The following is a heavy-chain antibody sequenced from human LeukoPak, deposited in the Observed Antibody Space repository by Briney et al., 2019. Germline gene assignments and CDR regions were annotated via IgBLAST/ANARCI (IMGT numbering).Heavy chain of an antibody. Sequence: KRRESLKISCAASGFTFSSYSMNWVRQAPGKGLEWVSSISSSSSYIYYADSVKGRFTISRDNAKNSLYLQMNSLRAEDTAVYYCARDGDGDYVSDYWGQGTLVTVSS. D-gene: IGHD4-17*01. CDR2: ISSSSSYI. V-gene: IGHV3-21*01. CDR3: ARDGDGDYVSDY. CDR1: GFTFSSYS. J-gene: IGHJ4*02.